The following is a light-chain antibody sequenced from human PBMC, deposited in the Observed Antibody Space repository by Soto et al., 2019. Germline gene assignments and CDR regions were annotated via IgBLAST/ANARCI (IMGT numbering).Light chain of an antibody. V-gene: IGLV1-40*01. J-gene: IGLJ1*01. CDR3: QSYDSSLSGLNYV. CDR2: GNS. CDR1: SSNIGAGYD. Sequence: QSVLTQPPSVSGAPGQRVTISCTGSSSNIGAGYDVHWYQQLPGTAPKLLIYGNSNRPSGVPDRFSGSKSGTSASLAITGLQAEDEADYYCQSYDSSLSGLNYVFGPGTKLTVL.